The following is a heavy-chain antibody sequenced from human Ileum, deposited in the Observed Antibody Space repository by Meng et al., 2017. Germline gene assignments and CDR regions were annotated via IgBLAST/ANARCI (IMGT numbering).Heavy chain of an antibody. CDR3: VRHGGKYFDS. V-gene: IGHV4-4*02. D-gene: IGHD2-15*01. J-gene: IGHJ4*02. Sequence: VRLREPGPGLVEPSGTLSLTCTVSGGSISSSFYWSWVRQSPGKGLEWIGQIYLAGSPNYNPSLESRVTISVDKSKNQFSLRLTSVTAADTAIFYCVRHGGKYFDSWGQGTLVTVSS. CDR2: IYLAGSP. CDR1: GGSISSSFY.